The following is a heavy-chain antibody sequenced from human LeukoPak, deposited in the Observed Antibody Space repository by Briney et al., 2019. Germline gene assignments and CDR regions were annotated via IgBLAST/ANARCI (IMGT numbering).Heavy chain of an antibody. CDR2: INPNSGGT. J-gene: IGHJ6*02. D-gene: IGHD6-13*01. CDR3: AISSWYNYYYGMDV. V-gene: IGHV1-2*02. CDR1: GYTFTGYY. Sequence: ASVKVSCKASGYTFTGYYMHWVRQAPGQGLEWMGWINPNSGGTNYAQKFQGRVTMTRDTSIGTAYMELSRLRSDDTAVYYCAISSWYNYYYGMDVWGQGTTVTVSS.